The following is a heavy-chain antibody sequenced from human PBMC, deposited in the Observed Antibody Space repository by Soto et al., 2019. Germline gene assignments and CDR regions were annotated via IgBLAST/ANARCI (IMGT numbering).Heavy chain of an antibody. CDR2: INAGNGNT. CDR1: GYTFTSYA. D-gene: IGHD2-8*01. J-gene: IGHJ6*02. CDR3: ARDPYHVLMVNAPNLYGMDV. V-gene: IGHV1-3*01. Sequence: GASVKVSCKASGYTFTSYAMHWVRQAPGQRLEWMGWINAGNGNTKYSQKFQGRLTMTTDTSTTTAYMELRSLRSDDTAVYYCARDPYHVLMVNAPNLYGMDVWGQGTTVTVSS.